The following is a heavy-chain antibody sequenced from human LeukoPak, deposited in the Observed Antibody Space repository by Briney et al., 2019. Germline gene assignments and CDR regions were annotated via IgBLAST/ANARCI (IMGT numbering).Heavy chain of an antibody. J-gene: IGHJ6*02. CDR3: ASSQWELLDYYGMDV. D-gene: IGHD1-26*01. Sequence: GGSLRLSCAASGFTFSNAWMSWVRQAPGKGLEWVANTKQDGSEKYYVDSVKGRFTISRDNAKNSLYLQMNSLRAEDTAVYYCASSQWELLDYYGMDVWGQGTTVTVSS. CDR1: GFTFSNAW. CDR2: TKQDGSEK. V-gene: IGHV3-7*01.